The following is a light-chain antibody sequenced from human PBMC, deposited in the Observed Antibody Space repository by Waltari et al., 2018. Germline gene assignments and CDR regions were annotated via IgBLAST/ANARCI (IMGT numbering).Light chain of an antibody. Sequence: STRATRSIRKYLVWYQKKPGPAPSLLLYGASTSTTGIPDMSSGRASGTDFCLTSSNLGAENLAVYYGQNHVRLAATFGQGPKVDIK. V-gene: IGKV3-20*01. CDR1: RSIRKY. CDR2: GAS. J-gene: IGKJ1*01. CDR3: QNHVRLAAT.